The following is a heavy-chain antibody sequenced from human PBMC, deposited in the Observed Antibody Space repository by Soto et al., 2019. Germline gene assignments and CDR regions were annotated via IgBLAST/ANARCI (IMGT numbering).Heavy chain of an antibody. J-gene: IGHJ4*02. CDR1: GGTFSSYT. D-gene: IGHD3-16*01. CDR2: IIPILGIA. V-gene: IGHV1-69*08. Sequence: QVQLVQSGAEVKKPGSSVKVSCKASGGTFSSYTISWVRQAPGQGLEWMGRIIPILGIANYAQKFQGRVTITADKSTSTAYMELSSLRSEDTAVYYCARDQFARWGGPRVGFDYWGQGTLVTVSS. CDR3: ARDQFARWGGPRVGFDY.